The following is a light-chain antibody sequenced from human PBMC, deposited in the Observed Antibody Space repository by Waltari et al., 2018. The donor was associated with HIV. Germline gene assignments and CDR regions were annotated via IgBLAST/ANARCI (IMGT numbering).Light chain of an antibody. CDR2: DDR. CDR1: DFGSES. J-gene: IGLJ2*01. CDR3: QVWESGGDIVF. V-gene: IGLV3-21*02. Sequence: SYVVTQTPSVSVAPGPTARITCAGDDFGSESVHWDQQKPGQAPVLVVYDDRDRPSGIPERFTGSNSGNTATLTITRVEAGDEADYYCQVWESGGDIVFFGGGTKLTVL.